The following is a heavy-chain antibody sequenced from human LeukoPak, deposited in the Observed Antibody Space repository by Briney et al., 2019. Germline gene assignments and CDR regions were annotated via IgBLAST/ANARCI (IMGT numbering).Heavy chain of an antibody. CDR2: IRYDGSDK. Sequence: GGSLRLSCAASGFIFSSKGMHWVRQAPGKGLEWVAFIRYDGSDKYYADSVKGRFTISRDNSKGSLYLQMDSLRAEDTAVYYCAKDLAYYGGNLDSWDQGILVTVSS. CDR3: AKDLAYYGGNLDS. CDR1: GFIFSSKG. D-gene: IGHD4-23*01. V-gene: IGHV3-30*02. J-gene: IGHJ4*02.